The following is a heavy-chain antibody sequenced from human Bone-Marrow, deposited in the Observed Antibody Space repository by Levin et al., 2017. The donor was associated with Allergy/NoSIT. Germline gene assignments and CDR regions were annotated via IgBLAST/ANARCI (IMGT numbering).Heavy chain of an antibody. J-gene: IGHJ4*02. CDR1: GFTFRHYT. CDR2: ITSSGDST. CDR3: ARDPGRGYYDSSGYSGDH. V-gene: IGHV3-48*02. Sequence: GGSLRLSCAASGFTFRHYTMNWVRQAPGKGLEWVSCITSSGDSTYYADSVKGRFTISRDNAKNSLYLQLDRLRDEDTAMYYCARDPGRGYYDSSGYSGDHWGQGTLVTVSS. D-gene: IGHD3-22*01.